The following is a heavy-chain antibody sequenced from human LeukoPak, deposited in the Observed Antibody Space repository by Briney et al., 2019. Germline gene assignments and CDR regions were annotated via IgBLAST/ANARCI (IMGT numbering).Heavy chain of an antibody. D-gene: IGHD2-15*01. Sequence: ASVKVSCKASGYLFITYYMHWVRQAPGQGLEWMGIVNPRGGSTSYAQKFQGRVTITRDTSTSTVYMELSSLRSEDTAVYYCARSDIRPGWFDPWGQGTLVTVSS. J-gene: IGHJ5*02. CDR2: VNPRGGST. CDR3: ARSDIRPGWFDP. V-gene: IGHV1-46*01. CDR1: GYLFITYY.